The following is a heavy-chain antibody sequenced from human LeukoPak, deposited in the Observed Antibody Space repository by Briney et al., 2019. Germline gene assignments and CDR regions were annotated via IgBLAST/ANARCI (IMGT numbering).Heavy chain of an antibody. CDR2: ISGSGSTT. Sequence: GGSLTLFCATSGFTFNNCDISWVRQAPGQGLEWVSGISGSGSTTYYADSVKRRFTISRDNSKNTLYLQMNTLRAEDTAVYFCAKGLGTLWSESPGDVWGQGTTVTVSS. CDR1: GFTFNNCD. V-gene: IGHV3-23*01. D-gene: IGHD1-1*01. J-gene: IGHJ6*02. CDR3: AKGLGTLWSESPGDV.